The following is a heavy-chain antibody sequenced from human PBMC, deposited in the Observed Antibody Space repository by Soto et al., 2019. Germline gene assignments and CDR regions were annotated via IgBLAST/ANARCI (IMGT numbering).Heavy chain of an antibody. Sequence: PGGSLRLSCAASGFTFSSYAMSWARQAPGKGLEWVSAISGSGGSTYYADSVKGRFTISRDNSKNTLYLQMNSLRAEDTAVYYCGGRGVTHTKYYYMDVWGKGTTVNGSS. CDR2: ISGSGGST. D-gene: IGHD3-10*01. V-gene: IGHV3-23*01. CDR1: GFTFSSYA. CDR3: GGRGVTHTKYYYMDV. J-gene: IGHJ6*03.